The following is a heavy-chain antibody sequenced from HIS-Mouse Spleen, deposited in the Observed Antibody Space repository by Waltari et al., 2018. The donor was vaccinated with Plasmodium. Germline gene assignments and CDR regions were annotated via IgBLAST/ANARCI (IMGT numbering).Heavy chain of an antibody. D-gene: IGHD6-6*01. V-gene: IGHV4-38-2*02. CDR3: AGSSSYDY. CDR2: IYHSGST. J-gene: IGHJ4*02. Sequence: QVQLQESGPGLVKPSETLSLTCTVSGYSISSGYYWGWIRQPPGKGLEWIGSIYHSGSTYYTPSLKCGVTISVDTSKNQFSLKLSSVTAADTAVYYCAGSSSYDYWGQGTLVTVSS. CDR1: GYSISSGYY.